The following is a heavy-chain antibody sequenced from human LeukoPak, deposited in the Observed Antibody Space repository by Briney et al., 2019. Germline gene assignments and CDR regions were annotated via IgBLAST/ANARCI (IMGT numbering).Heavy chain of an antibody. V-gene: IGHV3-23*01. D-gene: IGHD6-13*01. CDR3: ARADRYGTTWYGRVDY. Sequence: GRSLRLSCAASGFTFSIYAMGWVSQDPGNGLESVSDIRSTGGTTAYADSVKGRFTISRDNSRNTLYLQMNSLRAEDTAVYYCARADRYGTTWYGRVDYWGQGTLVTVSS. J-gene: IGHJ4*02. CDR1: GFTFSIYA. CDR2: IRSTGGTT.